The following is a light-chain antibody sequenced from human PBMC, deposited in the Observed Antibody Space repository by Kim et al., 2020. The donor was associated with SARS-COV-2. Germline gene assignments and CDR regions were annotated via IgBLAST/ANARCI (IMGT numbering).Light chain of an antibody. CDR2: YTS. Sequence: DIQMTQSPSSLSASVGDRVTITCQASHDVSNYLNWYQQKPGKAPKLVIYYTSNLETGVPSRFSGSGSGTDFTFTISSLQPEDIATYYCQQFDTLPLTFGGGTKVDIK. J-gene: IGKJ4*01. V-gene: IGKV1-33*01. CDR1: HDVSNY. CDR3: QQFDTLPLT.